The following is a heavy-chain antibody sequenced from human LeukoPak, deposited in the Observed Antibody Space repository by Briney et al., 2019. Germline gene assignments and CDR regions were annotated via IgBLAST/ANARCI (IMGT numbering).Heavy chain of an antibody. CDR1: GFSLSTYG. CDR3: AKDHGTAVAGFYY. V-gene: IGHV3-23*01. J-gene: IGHJ4*02. Sequence: GGSLRLSCAASGFSLSTYGVSWVRQPPGKGLEWVSGITGTGGSTYYADSVKGRFTVSRDTSKNTLYVQMNSLRAEDTAIYYCAKDHGTAVAGFYYWGQGTLGTVSS. D-gene: IGHD6-19*01. CDR2: ITGTGGST.